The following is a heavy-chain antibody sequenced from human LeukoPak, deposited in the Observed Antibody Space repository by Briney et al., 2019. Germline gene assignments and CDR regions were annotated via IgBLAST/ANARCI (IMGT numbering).Heavy chain of an antibody. CDR2: ISSSSYT. D-gene: IGHD2-2*01. V-gene: IGHV3-11*06. CDR1: GFTFSDYY. CDR3: ARSRGSTSYVDY. J-gene: IGHJ4*02. Sequence: GGSLGLSCAASGFTFSDYYMSWIRQAPGKGLEWVSYISSSSYTNYADSVKGRFTISRDNAKNSLYLQMNSLRAEDTAVYYCARSRGSTSYVDYWGQGTLVTVSS.